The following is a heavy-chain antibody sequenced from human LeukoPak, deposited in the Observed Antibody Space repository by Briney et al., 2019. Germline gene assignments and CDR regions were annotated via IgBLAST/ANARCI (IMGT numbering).Heavy chain of an antibody. J-gene: IGHJ4*02. Sequence: SVKVSCKASGGTFSSYAISWVRQAPGQGLEWMGGIIPIFGTANYAQKFQGRVTITADESTSTAYMELSSLRSEDTAVYHCAREGYYDSSGYYSIWGQGTLVTVSS. CDR1: GGTFSSYA. V-gene: IGHV1-69*13. CDR2: IIPIFGTA. D-gene: IGHD3-22*01. CDR3: AREGYYDSSGYYSI.